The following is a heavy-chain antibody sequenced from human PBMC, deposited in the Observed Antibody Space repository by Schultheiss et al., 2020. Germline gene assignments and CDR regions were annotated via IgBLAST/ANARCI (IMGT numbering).Heavy chain of an antibody. CDR1: GFTFSSYS. CDR3: AKGLAVVAATPLDY. CDR2: ISSSSSTI. D-gene: IGHD2-15*01. Sequence: GGSLRLSCAASGFTFSSYSMNWVRQAPGKVLEWVSYISSSSSTIYYADSVKGRFTISRDNAKNSLYLQMNSLRDEDTAVYYCAKGLAVVAATPLDYWGQGTLVTVSS. J-gene: IGHJ4*02. V-gene: IGHV3-48*02.